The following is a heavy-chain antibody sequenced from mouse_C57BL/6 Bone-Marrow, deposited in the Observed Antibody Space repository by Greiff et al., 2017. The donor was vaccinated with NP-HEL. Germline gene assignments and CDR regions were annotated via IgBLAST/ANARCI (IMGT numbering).Heavy chain of an antibody. V-gene: IGHV1-4*01. D-gene: IGHD1-1*01. Sequence: VQLQESGAELARPGASVKMSCKASGYTFTSYTMNWVKQRPGQGLEWIGYINPSSGYTKYNQKFKDKATLTADKSSSTAYMQLSSLTSEDSAVYYCARWGRPPFEYWGQGTTLTVSS. J-gene: IGHJ2*01. CDR3: ARWGRPPFEY. CDR2: INPSSGYT. CDR1: GYTFTSYT.